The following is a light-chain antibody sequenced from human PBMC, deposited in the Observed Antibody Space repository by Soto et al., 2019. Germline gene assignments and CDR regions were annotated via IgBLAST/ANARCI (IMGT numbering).Light chain of an antibody. V-gene: IGKV3-15*01. CDR2: DAS. CDR1: QSVSSN. J-gene: IGKJ5*01. CDR3: QQYHNWPIT. Sequence: EIVMTQSPATLSVSPGESATLSCRASQSVSSNLAWHQQKPGQAPRILMYDASTRATGISARFSGSGSGTECTLTISSLQSEDFAVYYCQQYHNWPITLGQGTRLEIK.